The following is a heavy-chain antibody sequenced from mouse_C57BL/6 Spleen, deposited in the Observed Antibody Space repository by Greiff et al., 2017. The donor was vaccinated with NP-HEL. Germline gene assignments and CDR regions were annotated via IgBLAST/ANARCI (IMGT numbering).Heavy chain of an antibody. CDR1: GYTFTSYG. J-gene: IGHJ2*01. CDR2: IYPSSGNT. D-gene: IGHD1-1*01. CDR3: ARPYGSSPYYYDY. V-gene: IGHV1-81*01. Sequence: QVQLKESGAELARPGASVKLSCKASGYTFTSYGISWVKQRTGQGLEWIGEIYPSSGNTYYNEKFKGKATLTADKSSSTAYMELRSLTSEDSAVYFCARPYGSSPYYYDYRGNGTTLTVSS.